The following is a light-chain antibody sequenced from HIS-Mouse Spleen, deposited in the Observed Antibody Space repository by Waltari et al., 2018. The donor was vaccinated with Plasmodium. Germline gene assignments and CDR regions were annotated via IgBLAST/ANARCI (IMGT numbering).Light chain of an antibody. J-gene: IGKJ3*01. CDR1: QSFSSN. V-gene: IGKV3-15*01. Sequence: EIVMTQSPATLSVSPGERATLSCRASQSFSSNLAWYQQKPGQTPRLLIYGASTRATGIPARLSGSWSGTEFTLTISSLQSEDFAVYYCQQYNNWSFTFGPGTKVDIK. CDR2: GAS. CDR3: QQYNNWSFT.